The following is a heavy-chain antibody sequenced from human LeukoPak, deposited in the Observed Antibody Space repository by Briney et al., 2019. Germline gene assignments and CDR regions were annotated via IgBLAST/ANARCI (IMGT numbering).Heavy chain of an antibody. V-gene: IGHV1-69*13. D-gene: IGHD2-15*01. CDR1: GGTFSSYA. CDR3: ARALGYCSGGSCYLDY. Sequence: SVKVSCRASGGTFSSYAISWVRQAPGQGLEWMGGIIPIFGTANYAQKFQGRVTITADESTSTARMELSSLRSEDTAVYYCARALGYCSGGSCYLDYWGQGTLVTVSS. J-gene: IGHJ4*03. CDR2: IIPIFGTA.